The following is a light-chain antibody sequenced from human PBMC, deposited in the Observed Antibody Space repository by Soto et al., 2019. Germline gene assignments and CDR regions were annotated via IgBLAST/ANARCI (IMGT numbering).Light chain of an antibody. J-gene: IGLJ2*01. CDR2: DNA. V-gene: IGLV1-51*01. CDR3: GTWDNSLSSGV. CDR1: SSNIGNNY. Sequence: QSVLTQPPSVSAAPGQKVTISCSGSSSNIGNNYVSWYQHLPGAAPKLLIYDNAKRPSGIPDRFSGSTSGTSATLDITGLQTGDEADYYCGTWDNSLSSGVFGGGTKVTVL.